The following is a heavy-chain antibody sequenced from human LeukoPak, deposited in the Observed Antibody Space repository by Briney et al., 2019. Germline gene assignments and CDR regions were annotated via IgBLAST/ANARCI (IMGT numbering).Heavy chain of an antibody. J-gene: IGHJ4*02. D-gene: IGHD6-19*01. CDR3: ARFTRTGWPTVDY. V-gene: IGHV1-18*01. Sequence: ASVKVSCKASGYTFTSYGISWVRQAPGQGLEWMGWISVYNGNTDYVQKFQGRVTMTTDTSTSTAYMELRSLISDDTAVYYCARFTRTGWPTVDYWGQGTLVTVSS. CDR2: ISVYNGNT. CDR1: GYTFTSYG.